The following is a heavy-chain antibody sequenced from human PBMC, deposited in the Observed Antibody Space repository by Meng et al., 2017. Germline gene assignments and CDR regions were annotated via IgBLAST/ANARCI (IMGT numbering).Heavy chain of an antibody. Sequence: VALVQLGAAVKKPGSSVKVTCKASGGTFRSYAIRRVRQAPGQGIEWMGGTIPIFGTANYAKKFKGRVTITADKSTSTVYMELSSLRSEDTAVYYCARVGTTDAFWGQGTLVTVSS. J-gene: IGHJ4*02. V-gene: IGHV1-69*06. D-gene: IGHD2-2*01. CDR2: TIPIFGTA. CDR3: ARVGTTDAF. CDR1: GGTFRSYA.